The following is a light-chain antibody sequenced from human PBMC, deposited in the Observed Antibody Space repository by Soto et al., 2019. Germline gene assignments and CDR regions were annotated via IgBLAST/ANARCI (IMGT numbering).Light chain of an antibody. CDR2: ATS. CDR3: QQSYSSPYT. Sequence: DIQMTQSPSSLYASVGDRVTITCRASQTISSYLHWYQQKPGKDPRLLIYATSNLNGGVPSRFSGSGSGTDFSLTISSLQPDDFATYYCQQSYSSPYTFGQGT. CDR1: QTISSY. V-gene: IGKV1-39*01. J-gene: IGKJ2*01.